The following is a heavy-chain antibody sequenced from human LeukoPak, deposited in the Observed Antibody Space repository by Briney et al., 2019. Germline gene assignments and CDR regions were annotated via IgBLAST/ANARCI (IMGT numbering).Heavy chain of an antibody. J-gene: IGHJ6*03. CDR1: GGSISSNDYY. D-gene: IGHD6-19*01. V-gene: IGHV4-39*07. Sequence: PSETLSLTCTVSGGSISSNDYYWGWIRQPPGKGLEWIGSIYYSGSTYYNPSLKSRVTISVDTSKNQFSLKLSSVTAADTAVYYCARGGLEGSGWYRNYYYYMDVWGKGTAVTVSS. CDR2: IYYSGST. CDR3: ARGGLEGSGWYRNYYYYMDV.